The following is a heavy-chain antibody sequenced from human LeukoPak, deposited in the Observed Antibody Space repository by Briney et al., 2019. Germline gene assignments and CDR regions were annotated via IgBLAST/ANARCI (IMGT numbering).Heavy chain of an antibody. Sequence: PGGSLRLSCAASGFTVSSNYMSWVRQAPGKGLEWVSVIYSDVSTYYADSVRGRFTISRDNSKNTVFLQMNSLRAEDTAVYYCAREGRGALSTSRYFDYWGQGILVTVSS. V-gene: IGHV3-53*01. J-gene: IGHJ4*02. CDR1: GFTVSSNY. CDR2: IYSDVST. CDR3: AREGRGALSTSRYFDY. D-gene: IGHD3-10*01.